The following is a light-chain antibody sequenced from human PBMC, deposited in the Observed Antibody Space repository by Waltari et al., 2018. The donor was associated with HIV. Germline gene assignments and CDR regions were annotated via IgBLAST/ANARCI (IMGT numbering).Light chain of an antibody. V-gene: IGLV2-8*01. J-gene: IGLJ2*01. CDR2: DVT. Sequence: QSALTPPPSASGSPGQSVAISCTGSSNDIGTYNFVSWYQHHPGKAPKLLIYDVTRRPPGLPDRFSGTKSGYTASLTVSDLQVEDEADYYCVSYTEKDTFLLFGGGTKLAV. CDR1: SNDIGTYNF. CDR3: VSYTEKDTFLL.